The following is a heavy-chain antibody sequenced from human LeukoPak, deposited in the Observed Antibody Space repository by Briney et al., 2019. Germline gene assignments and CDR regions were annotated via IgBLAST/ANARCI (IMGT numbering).Heavy chain of an antibody. V-gene: IGHV3-30*18. CDR1: GFTFSSYG. Sequence: AGGSLRLSCAASGFTFSSYGMHWVRQAPGKGLEWVAVISYDGSNKYYADSVKGRFTISRDNSKNTLYLQKNSLRAEDTAVYYCANDYYDSSGYFNYWGQGTLVTVSS. D-gene: IGHD3-22*01. J-gene: IGHJ4*02. CDR2: ISYDGSNK. CDR3: ANDYYDSSGYFNY.